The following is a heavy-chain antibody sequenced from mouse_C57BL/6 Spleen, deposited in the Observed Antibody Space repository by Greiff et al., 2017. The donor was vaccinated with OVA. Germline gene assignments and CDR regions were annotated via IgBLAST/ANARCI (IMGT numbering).Heavy chain of an antibody. Sequence: QVQLQQSGAELVKPGASVKLSCKASGYTFTSYWMHWVKQRPGQGLEWIGMIHPNSGSTNYNEKFKSKATLTVDKSSSTAYMQLSSLTSEDSAVYYCAREEGYYGKPFDYWGQGTTLTVSS. D-gene: IGHD2-1*01. CDR3: AREEGYYGKPFDY. J-gene: IGHJ2*01. CDR2: IHPNSGST. V-gene: IGHV1-64*01. CDR1: GYTFTSYW.